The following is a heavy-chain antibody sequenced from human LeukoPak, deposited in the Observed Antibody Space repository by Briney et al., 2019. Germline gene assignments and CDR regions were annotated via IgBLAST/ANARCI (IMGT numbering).Heavy chain of an antibody. V-gene: IGHV1-18*01. Sequence: GASVKVSCKASGYTFTSYGISWVRQAPGQGLEWMGWISAYSGNTNYAQKLQGRVTMTTDTSTSTAYMELRSLRSDDTAVYYCARGYYDSSGYYSAAFGYWGQGTLVTVSS. J-gene: IGHJ4*02. CDR1: GYTFTSYG. CDR2: ISAYSGNT. CDR3: ARGYYDSSGYYSAAFGY. D-gene: IGHD3-22*01.